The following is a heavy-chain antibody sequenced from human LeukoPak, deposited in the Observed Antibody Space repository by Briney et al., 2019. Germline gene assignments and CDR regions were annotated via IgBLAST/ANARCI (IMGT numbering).Heavy chain of an antibody. CDR3: AGHSWINLYFDY. CDR2: ISYSGST. D-gene: IGHD5-12*01. Sequence: SETLSLTCSVSDDSINSYYWSCIRQPPEKGLEWIGYISYSGSTKYNPSLKSRVTISVDTSKNQVSLRVSSVTAADTAVYYCAGHSWINLYFDYWGQGALVTVSS. V-gene: IGHV4-59*08. CDR1: DDSINSYY. J-gene: IGHJ4*02.